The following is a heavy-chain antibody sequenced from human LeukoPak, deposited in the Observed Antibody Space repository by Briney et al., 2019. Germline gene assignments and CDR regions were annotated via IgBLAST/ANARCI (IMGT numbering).Heavy chain of an antibody. Sequence: GASVKVSCKASGGTFSSYAISWVRQAPRQGLEWMGRIIPIFGTANYAQKFQGRVTITTDESTSTAYMELSSLRSEDTAVYYCARDLGIAAAGTWGQGTLVTVSS. J-gene: IGHJ4*02. CDR1: GGTFSSYA. D-gene: IGHD6-13*01. CDR3: ARDLGIAAAGT. CDR2: IIPIFGTA. V-gene: IGHV1-69*05.